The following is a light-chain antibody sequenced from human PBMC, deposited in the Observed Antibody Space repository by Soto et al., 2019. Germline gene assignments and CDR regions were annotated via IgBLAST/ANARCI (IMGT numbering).Light chain of an antibody. J-gene: IGKJ4*01. V-gene: IGKV3-20*01. CDR3: QQFSSYPLT. CDR1: QSVSSSY. CDR2: GAS. Sequence: EIVMTQSPATLSVSPGERATLSCRASQSVSSSYLAWYQQKPGQAPRLLIHGASSRATGIPDRISGSGSGTEFTLTISSLQSEDFAVYYCQQFSSYPLTFGGGTKVDIK.